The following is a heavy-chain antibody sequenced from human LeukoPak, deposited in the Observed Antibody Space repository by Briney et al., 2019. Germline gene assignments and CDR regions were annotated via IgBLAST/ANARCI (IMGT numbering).Heavy chain of an antibody. CDR2: IRNKAYGGTK. Sequence: GGSLRLSCAASGFTVSNTYMSWVRQAPGKGLEWVGFIRNKAYGGTKEYAASVKGRFTISRDDSKSIAYLQMNSLASEDTAVYYCARSRRVSCGGACYSFDYWGQGTLVTVSS. CDR1: GFTVSNTY. J-gene: IGHJ4*02. D-gene: IGHD2-21*02. V-gene: IGHV3-71*01. CDR3: ARSRRVSCGGACYSFDY.